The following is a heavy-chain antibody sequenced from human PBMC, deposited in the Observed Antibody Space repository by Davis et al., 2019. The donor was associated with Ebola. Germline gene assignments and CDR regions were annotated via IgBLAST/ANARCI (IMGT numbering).Heavy chain of an antibody. D-gene: IGHD1-14*01. CDR1: GGSFSGYY. J-gene: IGHJ5*02. Sequence: PSETLSLTCAVYGGSFSGYYWSWIRQPPGKGLEWIGRIYTSGSTNYNPSLKSRVTMSVDTSKNQFSLKLSSVTAADTAVYYCARLITGNLGYNWFDPWGQGTLVTVSS. CDR3: ARLITGNLGYNWFDP. V-gene: IGHV4-59*10. CDR2: IYTSGST.